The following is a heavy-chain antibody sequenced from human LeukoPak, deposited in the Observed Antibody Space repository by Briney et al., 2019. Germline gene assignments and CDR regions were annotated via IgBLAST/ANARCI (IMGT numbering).Heavy chain of an antibody. CDR3: AKHVRTSVWFFDY. CDR1: GFIFSSDA. D-gene: IGHD6-19*01. CDR2: ISGSGGRT. J-gene: IGHJ4*02. V-gene: IGHV3-23*01. Sequence: GGSLRLSCAASGFIFSSDALSWVRQAPGKGLAWVSLISGSGGRTDYADSVKGRFTISRDNSKNTLYLQMNSLKAEDTAVYYCAKHVRTSVWFFDYWGQGTLVAVSS.